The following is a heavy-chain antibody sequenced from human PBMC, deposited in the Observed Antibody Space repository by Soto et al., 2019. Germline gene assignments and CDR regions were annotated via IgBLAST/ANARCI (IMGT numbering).Heavy chain of an antibody. CDR2: ISGSGGST. CDR3: AKDLGSGYDYYYYYGMDV. D-gene: IGHD5-12*01. Sequence: GGSLRLSCAASGFTFSSYAMSWVRQAPGKGLEWVSAISGSGGSTYYADSVKGRFTISRDNSKNTLYLQMNSLRAEDTAVYYCAKDLGSGYDYYYYYGMDVWGQGTTVTVSS. V-gene: IGHV3-23*01. J-gene: IGHJ6*02. CDR1: GFTFSSYA.